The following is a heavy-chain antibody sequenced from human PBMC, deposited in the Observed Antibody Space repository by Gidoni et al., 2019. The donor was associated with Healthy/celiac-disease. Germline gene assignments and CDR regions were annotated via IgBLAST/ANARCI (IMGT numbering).Heavy chain of an antibody. Sequence: RLSCAASGFTFSSYSMNWVRQAPGKGLEWVSSISSSSSYIYYADSVKGRFTISRDNAKNSLYLQMNSLRAEDTAVYYCARDGIKIFGVVIRVDYWGQGTLVTVSS. J-gene: IGHJ4*02. V-gene: IGHV3-21*01. CDR3: ARDGIKIFGVVIRVDY. D-gene: IGHD3-3*01. CDR2: ISSSSSYI. CDR1: GFTFSSYS.